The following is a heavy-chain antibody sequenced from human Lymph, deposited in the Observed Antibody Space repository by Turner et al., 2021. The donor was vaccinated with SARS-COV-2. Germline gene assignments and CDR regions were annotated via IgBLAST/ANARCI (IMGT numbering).Heavy chain of an antibody. CDR3: ARQTVNNWVDP. D-gene: IGHD2-21*02. CDR1: GGSMNNNY. J-gene: IGHJ5*02. V-gene: IGHV4-59*01. CDR2: IFYRGST. Sequence: QVQLPESGPRLVKPLETLSLTCTVPGGSMNNNYWSWIRQPPGKRLEWIGFIFYRGSTNYNPSLKSRVTISVDTSENQFSLKLTSVTAADTAIYYCARQTVNNWVDPWGQGTLVTVSS.